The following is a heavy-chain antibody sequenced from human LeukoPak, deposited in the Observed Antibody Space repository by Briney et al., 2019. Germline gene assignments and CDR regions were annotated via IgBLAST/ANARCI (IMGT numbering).Heavy chain of an antibody. V-gene: IGHV3-30-3*02. J-gene: IGHJ3*02. D-gene: IGHD3-22*01. CDR2: ISYDGSNK. Sequence: GGSLRLSCAASGFTFSSYAMHWVRQAPGKGLEWVAVISYDGSNKYYADSVKGRFTISRDNSKNTLYLQMNSLRAEDTAVYYCAKSRSYYDSSQEDAFDIWGQGTMVTVSS. CDR1: GFTFSSYA. CDR3: AKSRSYYDSSQEDAFDI.